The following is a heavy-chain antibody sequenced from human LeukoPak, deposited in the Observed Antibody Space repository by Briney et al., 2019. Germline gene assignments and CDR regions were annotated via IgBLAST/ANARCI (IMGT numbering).Heavy chain of an antibody. V-gene: IGHV3-74*01. CDR2: INSDGSST. D-gene: IGHD1-26*01. J-gene: IGHJ3*02. CDR1: GFTFSSYW. CDR3: ARDIIVGATTTNVAFDI. Sequence: GGSLRLSCAASGFTFSSYWMHWVRQAPGKGLVWVLRINSDGSSTSYADSVKGRFTISRDNAKNTLYLQMNSLRAEDTAVYYCARDIIVGATTTNVAFDIWGQGTMVTVSS.